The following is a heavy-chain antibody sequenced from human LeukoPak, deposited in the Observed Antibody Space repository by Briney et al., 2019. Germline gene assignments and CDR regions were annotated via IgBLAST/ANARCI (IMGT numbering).Heavy chain of an antibody. CDR1: GFTFSSYS. V-gene: IGHV3-21*01. CDR2: ISSSSSYI. D-gene: IGHD3-3*01. Sequence: GGSLRLSCAASGFTFSSYSMNWVRQAPGKGLEWVSSISSSSSYIYYADSVKGQFTISRDNAKNSLYLQMNSLRAEDTAVYYCAREREDYDFWSGYSRVGWFDPWGQGTLVTVSS. J-gene: IGHJ5*02. CDR3: AREREDYDFWSGYSRVGWFDP.